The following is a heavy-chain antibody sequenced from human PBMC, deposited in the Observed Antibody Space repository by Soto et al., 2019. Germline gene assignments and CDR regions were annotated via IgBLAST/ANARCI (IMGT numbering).Heavy chain of an antibody. CDR1: GFTFSDYY. J-gene: IGHJ3*02. CDR2: ISSSGSTI. Sequence: GGSLRLSCAASGFTFSDYYMSWIRQAPGKGLEWVSYISSSGSTIYYADSVKGRFTISRDNAKNSLYLQMNSLRAEDTAVYYCGRDSCHSFSFDIWGQGTMVTVSS. D-gene: IGHD2-15*01. CDR3: GRDSCHSFSFDI. V-gene: IGHV3-11*01.